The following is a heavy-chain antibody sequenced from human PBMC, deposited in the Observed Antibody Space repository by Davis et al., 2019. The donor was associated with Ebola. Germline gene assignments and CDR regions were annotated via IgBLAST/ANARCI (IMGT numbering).Heavy chain of an antibody. CDR2: IYSGGST. Sequence: GESLKISCAASGFTFSNYWMSWVRQAPGKGLEWVSVIYSGGSTYYADSVKGRFTISRDNSKNTLYLQMNSLRAEDTAVYYCAKALWAMIVVVPGDYWGQGTLVTVSS. V-gene: IGHV3-66*01. CDR3: AKALWAMIVVVPGDY. CDR1: GFTFSNYW. J-gene: IGHJ4*02. D-gene: IGHD3-22*01.